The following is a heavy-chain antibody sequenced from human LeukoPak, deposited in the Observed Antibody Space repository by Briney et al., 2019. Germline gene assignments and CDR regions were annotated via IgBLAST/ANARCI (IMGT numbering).Heavy chain of an antibody. CDR3: VTPRSWELSDMAV. CDR2: VYHNGET. CDR1: GYSISTNYY. D-gene: IGHD1-26*01. V-gene: IGHV4-38-2*02. Sequence: TSETLSLTCTVSGYSISTNYYWAWIRQSPGTGLEWIGSVYHNGETYYNPSLKSRVIMSVDTSKNEFSLRLTSVTAADTAVYYCVTPRSWELSDMAVWGKGTTVIVSS. J-gene: IGHJ6*03.